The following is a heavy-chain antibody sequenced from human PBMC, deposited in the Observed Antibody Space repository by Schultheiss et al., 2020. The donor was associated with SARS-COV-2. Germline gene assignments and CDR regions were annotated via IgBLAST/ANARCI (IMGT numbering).Heavy chain of an antibody. V-gene: IGHV3-30*02. D-gene: IGHD2-15*01. CDR2: IRYDGSNK. CDR1: GFTFSSYG. J-gene: IGHJ6*02. Sequence: GGSLRLSCAASGFTFSSYGMHWVRQAPGKGLEWVAFIRYDGSNKYYADSVKGRFTISRDNSKNTLYLQMNSLRAEDTAVYYCAKEGYCSGGSCAWFDYYYGMDVWGQGTTVTVSS. CDR3: AKEGYCSGGSCAWFDYYYGMDV.